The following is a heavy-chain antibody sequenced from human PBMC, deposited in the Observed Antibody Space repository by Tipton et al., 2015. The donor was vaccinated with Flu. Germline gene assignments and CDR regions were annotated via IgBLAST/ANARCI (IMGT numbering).Heavy chain of an antibody. CDR1: GFTFGDYA. Sequence: SLRLSCTASGFTFGDYAMSWVRQAPGKGLEWVGFIRSKAYGGTTEYAAPVKGRFTISRDDSKSIAYLQMNSLKTEDTAVYYCTRAPGRGYSSGWGFDYWGQGTLVTVSS. CDR3: TRAPGRGYSSGWGFDY. CDR2: IRSKAYGGTT. J-gene: IGHJ4*02. V-gene: IGHV3-49*04. D-gene: IGHD6-19*01.